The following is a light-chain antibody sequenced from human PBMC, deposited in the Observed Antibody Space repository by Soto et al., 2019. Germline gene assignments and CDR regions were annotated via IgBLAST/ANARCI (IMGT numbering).Light chain of an antibody. J-gene: IGKJ2*01. CDR2: GAS. CDR3: QQYGRSPLMYT. V-gene: IGKV3-20*01. CDR1: QSITSNF. Sequence: EIVLTQSPGTLSLSPGERATLSCRASQSITSNFLAWYQQKPGQAPRLLIYGASTRAAGVPDRCSGSGSGTDFTLTITRLEPEDFAVYYCQQYGRSPLMYTFGQGTKLGV.